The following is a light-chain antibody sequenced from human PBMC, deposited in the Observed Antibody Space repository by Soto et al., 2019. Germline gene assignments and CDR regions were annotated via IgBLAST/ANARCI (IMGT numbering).Light chain of an antibody. CDR2: GTS. V-gene: IGKV3-20*01. Sequence: EMVLTQSPGTLSLSPGERATLSCRASQSVSSSYLARYQQKPGQAPRLFIDGTSSRATGTPDRFSGSGSGTDFTITISRLEPEDLAVYYCQQYGSSSYTFRQRTKLEIK. CDR1: QSVSSSY. CDR3: QQYGSSSYT. J-gene: IGKJ2*01.